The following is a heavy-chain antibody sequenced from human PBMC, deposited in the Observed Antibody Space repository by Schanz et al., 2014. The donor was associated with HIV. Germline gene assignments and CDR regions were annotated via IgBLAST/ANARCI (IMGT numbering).Heavy chain of an antibody. D-gene: IGHD6-19*01. V-gene: IGHV3-53*01. J-gene: IGHJ4*02. Sequence: QLVESGGGLIQPGGSLRLSCVFSGFTVSNNHLSWVRQAPGKGLEWVSIIYSAGTTYYTDSVKGRFTISRDNSKNTLHLQMNSLGAEDTAVYYCARVAIHSSGWLPFDYWGQGTLVTVSS. CDR1: GFTVSNNH. CDR2: IYSAGTT. CDR3: ARVAIHSSGWLPFDY.